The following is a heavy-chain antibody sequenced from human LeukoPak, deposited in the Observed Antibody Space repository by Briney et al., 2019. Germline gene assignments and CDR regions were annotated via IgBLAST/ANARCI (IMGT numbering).Heavy chain of an antibody. J-gene: IGHJ3*02. V-gene: IGHV4-38-2*02. Sequence: PSETLSLTCTVSGYSISSGYYWGWIRQPPGKGLEWIGNIYRTGTTFYNPSLQSRVSISVDTSKNTFSLKLRSVTAADTAVYYCARDGYNPVAFDIWGQGTVVTVSS. CDR2: IYRTGTT. CDR3: ARDGYNPVAFDI. CDR1: GYSISSGYY. D-gene: IGHD5-24*01.